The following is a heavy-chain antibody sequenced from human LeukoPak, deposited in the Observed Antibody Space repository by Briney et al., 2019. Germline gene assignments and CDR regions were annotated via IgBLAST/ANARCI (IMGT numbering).Heavy chain of an antibody. CDR2: ISSSSSTI. D-gene: IGHD6-13*01. Sequence: PGGSLRLSCAASGFTFSSYSMNWVRQAPGKGLEWVSYISSSSSTIYYADSVKGRFTISRDNAKNSLYLQMNSLRAEDTAVYYCARPGSSSRKGYFDYWGQGTLVTVSS. CDR3: ARPGSSSRKGYFDY. V-gene: IGHV3-48*04. CDR1: GFTFSSYS. J-gene: IGHJ4*02.